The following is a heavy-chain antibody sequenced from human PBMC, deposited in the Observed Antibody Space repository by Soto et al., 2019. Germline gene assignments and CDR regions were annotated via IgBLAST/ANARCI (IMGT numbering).Heavy chain of an antibody. Sequence: PGGSLRLSCAASGFTFSSYAMSWVRQAPGKGLEWGSALSGSGGSTYYADSVKGRFTISRDNSKNTLYLQMNSLRAEDTAVYYCAKGSYMRCLPEASNGMDVWGQGTTVTVSS. CDR1: GFTFSSYA. J-gene: IGHJ6*02. V-gene: IGHV3-23*01. CDR3: AKGSYMRCLPEASNGMDV. CDR2: LSGSGGST. D-gene: IGHD1-20*01.